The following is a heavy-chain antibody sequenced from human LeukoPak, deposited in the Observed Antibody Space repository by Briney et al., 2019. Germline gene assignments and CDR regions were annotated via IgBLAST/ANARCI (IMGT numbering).Heavy chain of an antibody. CDR2: IRYDGSNK. CDR3: ARDRITMVRGVIITPFDY. Sequence: GRSLRLSCAASGFTFSSYGMHWVRQAPGKGLEWVAVIRYDGSNKYYADSVKGRFTTSRDNSKNTLYLQMNSLRAEDTAVYYCARDRITMVRGVIITPFDYWGQGTLVTVSS. J-gene: IGHJ4*02. D-gene: IGHD3-10*01. V-gene: IGHV3-33*01. CDR1: GFTFSSYG.